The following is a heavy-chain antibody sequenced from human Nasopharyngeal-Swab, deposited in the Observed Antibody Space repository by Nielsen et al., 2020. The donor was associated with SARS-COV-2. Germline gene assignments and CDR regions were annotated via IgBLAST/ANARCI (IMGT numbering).Heavy chain of an antibody. Sequence: VRQAPGKGLEWVSVIYGGGTTEYADSVRDRFTISRDRSGNTLYLQMNSLRADDTAIYYCARDPRGDGYSFFDYWGQGTEVTVSS. D-gene: IGHD5-24*01. CDR2: IYGGGTT. J-gene: IGHJ4*02. CDR3: ARDPRGDGYSFFDY. V-gene: IGHV3-53*01.